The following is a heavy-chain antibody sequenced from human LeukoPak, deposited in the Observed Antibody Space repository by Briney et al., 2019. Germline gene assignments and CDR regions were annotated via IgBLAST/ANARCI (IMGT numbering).Heavy chain of an antibody. V-gene: IGHV5-51*01. J-gene: IGHJ5*02. CDR1: GYSFTSYW. CDR3: ATLDCSSTSCYYGDWFDP. Sequence: GESLKISCKGSGYSFTSYWIGWVRRMPGKGLEWMGIIYPGDSDTRYSPSFQGQVTISADKSISTAYLQWSSLKASDTAMYYCATLDCSSTSCYYGDWFDPWGQGTLVTVSS. CDR2: IYPGDSDT. D-gene: IGHD2-2*01.